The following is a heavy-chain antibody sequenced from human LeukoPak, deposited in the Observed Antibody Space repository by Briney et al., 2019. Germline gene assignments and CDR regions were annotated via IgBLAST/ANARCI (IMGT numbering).Heavy chain of an antibody. CDR2: IKSKTDGGTT. J-gene: IGHJ4*02. D-gene: IGHD2-2*02. V-gene: IGHV3-15*01. Sequence: PGGSLRLSCAASGFTFSNAWMSWVRQAPGKGLEWVGRIKSKTDGGTTDYAAPVKGRFTISRDDSKNTLYLQMNSLKTEDTAVYYCTTSLGGYCSSTSCYSFGYWGQGTLVTVSS. CDR1: GFTFSNAW. CDR3: TTSLGGYCSSTSCYSFGY.